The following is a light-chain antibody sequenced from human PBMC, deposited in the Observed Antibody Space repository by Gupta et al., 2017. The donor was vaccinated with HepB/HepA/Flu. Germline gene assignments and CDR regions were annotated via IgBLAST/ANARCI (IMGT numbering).Light chain of an antibody. Sequence: EIVLTQSPATLSLSPGERATLSCRASQSVSTYLAWYQQKPGQAPRLLIHDASSRATGIPARFSGSGSGTDFTLTISSLEPEDFAVYYCQQRSSWPCSFGQGTKLEIK. CDR3: QQRSSWPCS. CDR2: DAS. J-gene: IGKJ2*04. V-gene: IGKV3-11*01. CDR1: QSVSTY.